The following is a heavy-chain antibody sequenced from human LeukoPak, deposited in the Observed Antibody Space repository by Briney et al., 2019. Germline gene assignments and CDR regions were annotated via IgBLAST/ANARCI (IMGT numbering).Heavy chain of an antibody. V-gene: IGHV3-30-3*01. CDR3: ARDFFPIVDSSWYEIGY. Sequence: PGGSLRLSCAASGFTFNDYAMYWVRQTPGKGLEWVTLISYDGYDKSYADSVRGRFTISRDNSKNTLYLQMDSLRSEDTAVYYCARDFFPIVDSSWYEIGYWGQGTLVIVSS. CDR1: GFTFNDYA. J-gene: IGHJ4*02. D-gene: IGHD6-13*01. CDR2: ISYDGYDK.